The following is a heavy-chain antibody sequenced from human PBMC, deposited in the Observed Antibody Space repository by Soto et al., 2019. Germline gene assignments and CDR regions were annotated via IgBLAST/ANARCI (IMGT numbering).Heavy chain of an antibody. CDR2: ISWNSGSI. CDR1: GFTFDDYA. V-gene: IGHV3-9*01. Sequence: GGSLRLSCAASGFTFDDYAMHWVRQAPGKGLEWVSGISWNSGSIGYADSVKGRFTISRDNAKNSLYLQMNSLRAEDTALYYCAKDKSGSWYAFDIWGQGTMVTVSS. J-gene: IGHJ3*02. D-gene: IGHD6-13*01. CDR3: AKDKSGSWYAFDI.